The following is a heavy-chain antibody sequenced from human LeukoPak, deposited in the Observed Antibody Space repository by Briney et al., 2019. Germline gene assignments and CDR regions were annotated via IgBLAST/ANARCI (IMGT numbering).Heavy chain of an antibody. CDR2: IKSKTDGGTT. V-gene: IGHV3-15*01. Sequence: GGSLRLSCAASGFTFSNAWMSWVRQAPGKGLEWVGRIKSKTDGGTTDYAAPVKGRFTISRDNSKNTLYLQMNSLRAEDTAVYYCARVPTVVEMATTFDYWGQGTLVTVSS. J-gene: IGHJ4*02. D-gene: IGHD5-24*01. CDR3: ARVPTVVEMATTFDY. CDR1: GFTFSNAW.